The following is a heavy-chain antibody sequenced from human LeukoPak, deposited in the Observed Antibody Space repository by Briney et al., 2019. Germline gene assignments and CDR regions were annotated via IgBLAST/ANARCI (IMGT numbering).Heavy chain of an antibody. J-gene: IGHJ3*02. V-gene: IGHV4-31*03. D-gene: IGHD3-9*01. CDR1: GGSISSGGYY. Sequence: SETLSLTCTVSGGSISSGGYYWSWIRQHPGKGLEWIGYIYYSGSTYYNPSLKSRVTISVDTSKNQFSLKLSSMTAADTAVYYCARVPPLSYDILTGTDAFDIWGPGTMVTVSS. CDR3: ARVPPLSYDILTGTDAFDI. CDR2: IYYSGST.